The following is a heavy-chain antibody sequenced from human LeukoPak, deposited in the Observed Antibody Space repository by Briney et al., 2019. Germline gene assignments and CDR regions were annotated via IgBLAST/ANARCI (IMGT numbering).Heavy chain of an antibody. Sequence: ASVKVSCKASGYTFTSYYMHWVRQAPGQGLEWMGTFNPSENSTSYARKFQGRVTLTSDTSISTAYMELSRLRSDDTAVYYCARVNDYVWGSYRPYFDYWGQGTLVTVSS. CDR1: GYTFTSYY. J-gene: IGHJ4*02. D-gene: IGHD3-16*02. CDR3: ARVNDYVWGSYRPYFDY. V-gene: IGHV1-46*01. CDR2: FNPSENST.